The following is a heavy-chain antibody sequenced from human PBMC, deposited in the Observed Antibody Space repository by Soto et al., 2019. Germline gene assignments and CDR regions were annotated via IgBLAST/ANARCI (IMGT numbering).Heavy chain of an antibody. CDR2: INPNSGGT. V-gene: IGHV1-2*02. D-gene: IGHD4-17*01. CDR1: GYTFTGYY. Sequence: ASVKVSCKASGYTFTGYYMHWVRQAPGQGLEWMGWINPNSGGTNYAQKFQGRVTMTRDTSISTVYLELSRLRSDDTAVYYCARGGRRLRLPMYGLDVWGQGTTVSVSS. CDR3: ARGGRRLRLPMYGLDV. J-gene: IGHJ6*02.